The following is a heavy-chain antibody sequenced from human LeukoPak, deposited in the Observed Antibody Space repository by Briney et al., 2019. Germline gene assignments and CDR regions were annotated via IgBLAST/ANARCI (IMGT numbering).Heavy chain of an antibody. J-gene: IGHJ4*02. CDR2: IYHSGST. CDR3: ARRYYSSPRSFDY. Sequence: SETLSLTCAVSGYSISSGYYWGWLRQPPGRGLEWIGTIYHSGSTYYNPSLKSRVTISVDTSKNQFSLKLSSVTAADTAVYYCARRYYSSPRSFDYWGQGTLVTVSS. CDR1: GYSISSGYY. D-gene: IGHD3-9*01. V-gene: IGHV4-38-2*01.